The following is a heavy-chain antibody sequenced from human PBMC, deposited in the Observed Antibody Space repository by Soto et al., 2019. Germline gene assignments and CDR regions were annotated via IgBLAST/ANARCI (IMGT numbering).Heavy chain of an antibody. V-gene: IGHV4-4*07. CDR1: GASISGYY. D-gene: IGHD1-1*01. CDR2: IYATGTT. Sequence: PSETLSLTCTVSGASISGYYWSWIRKSAGKGLEWIGRIYATGTTDYNPSLKSRVMMSVDTSKKQFSLKLRSVTAADTAVYYCVRDGTKTLRNWFDPCGQGISRTVSS. CDR3: VRDGTKTLRNWFDP. J-gene: IGHJ5*02.